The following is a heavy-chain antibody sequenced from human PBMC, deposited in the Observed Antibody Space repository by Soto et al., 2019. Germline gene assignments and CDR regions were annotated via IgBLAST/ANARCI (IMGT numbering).Heavy chain of an antibody. Sequence: GGSLRLSCAASGFPFSSYGRQWVRTAPGKGLEWVAVISYDGSNHYYADSVKGRFTISRDNSKNTLYLQVNSLRAEDTAVYYCAAGYYFGDYWGQGTLVTVSS. CDR1: GFPFSSYG. V-gene: IGHV3-30*03. CDR3: AAGYYFGDY. J-gene: IGHJ4*02. CDR2: ISYDGSNH. D-gene: IGHD5-18*01.